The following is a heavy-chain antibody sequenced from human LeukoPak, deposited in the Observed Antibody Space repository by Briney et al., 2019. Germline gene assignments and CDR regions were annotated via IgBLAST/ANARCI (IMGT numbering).Heavy chain of an antibody. CDR2: ISYDGSNK. CDR1: GLTFSSYG. CDR3: AREPSYDSSGYYAAGLDY. Sequence: GGSLRLSCAAAGLTFSSYGMSWVRQAPGKGLEWVAVISYDGSNKYYADSVKGRFTISRDNSKNTLYLQMNSPRAEDTAVYYCAREPSYDSSGYYAAGLDYWGQGTLVTVSS. J-gene: IGHJ4*02. V-gene: IGHV3-30*03. D-gene: IGHD3-22*01.